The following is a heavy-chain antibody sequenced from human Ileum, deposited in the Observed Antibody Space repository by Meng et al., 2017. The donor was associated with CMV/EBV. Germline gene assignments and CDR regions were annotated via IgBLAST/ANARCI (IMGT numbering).Heavy chain of an antibody. CDR1: GFTFDDYG. CDR3: ARGGIDSKPSDY. D-gene: IGHD3-22*01. CDR2: INWNSGKI. V-gene: IGHV3-20*04. J-gene: IGHJ4*02. Sequence: SCAASGFTFDDYGMSWVRQAPEKGLEWVSGINWNSGKIDYGDSVKGRFTISRDNAKNSLYLQMNSLRAEDTALYYCARGGIDSKPSDYWGQGTLVTVSS.